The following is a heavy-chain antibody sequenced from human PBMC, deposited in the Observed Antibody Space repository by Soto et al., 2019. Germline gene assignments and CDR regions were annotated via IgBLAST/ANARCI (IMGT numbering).Heavy chain of an antibody. Sequence: GGSLRLSCAASGFTFSSYWMSWVRQAPGKGLEWVANIKLDGSEKYYADSVKGRFTISRDNSKNTLYLQMNSLRAEDTAVYYCARDQEMATIDWRMRRNYYYYGMDVWGQGTTVTVSS. CDR3: ARDQEMATIDWRMRRNYYYYGMDV. J-gene: IGHJ6*02. CDR1: GFTFSSYW. V-gene: IGHV3-7*01. CDR2: IKLDGSEK. D-gene: IGHD5-12*01.